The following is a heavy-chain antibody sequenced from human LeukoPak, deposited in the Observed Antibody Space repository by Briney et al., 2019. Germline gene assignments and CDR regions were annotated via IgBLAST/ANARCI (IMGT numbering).Heavy chain of an antibody. D-gene: IGHD5-18*01. CDR2: INPSGGST. V-gene: IGHV1-46*01. CDR3: ARGRGYSYGRFDY. CDR1: GYIFTSYF. J-gene: IGHJ4*02. Sequence: ASVKVSCKASGYIFTSYFMHWVRQAPGQGLEWMGLINPSGGSTRYAQKFQGRVTMTRDMSTSTVYMELSSLRSEDTAVYYCARGRGYSYGRFDYWGQGTLVTVSS.